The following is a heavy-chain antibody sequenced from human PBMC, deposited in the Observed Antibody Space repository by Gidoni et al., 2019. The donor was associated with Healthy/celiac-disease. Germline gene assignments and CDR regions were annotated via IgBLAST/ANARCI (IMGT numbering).Heavy chain of an antibody. J-gene: IGHJ5*02. CDR1: GGSISSSSYY. V-gene: IGHV4-39*01. CDR2: IYYSGST. CDR3: ARDLSGADGSSGWSHFNWFDP. D-gene: IGHD6-19*01. Sequence: QLQLQESGPGLVKPSETLSLPCTVSGGSISSSSYYWGWIRQPPGKGLEWIGSIYYSGSTYYNPSLKSRVTISVDTSKNQFSLKLSSVTAADTAVYYCARDLSGADGSSGWSHFNWFDPWGQGTLVTVSS.